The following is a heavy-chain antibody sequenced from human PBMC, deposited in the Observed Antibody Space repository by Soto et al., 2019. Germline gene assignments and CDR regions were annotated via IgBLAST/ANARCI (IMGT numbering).Heavy chain of an antibody. Sequence: GESQTISGKGSGYIFSGYWIGWVRQMPGKGLEWMGAIYAGDSGTRSSPSFLGQVTISAEKSISTAYLQWSNLRASDTAMYFCSRREGTCWPYWCQGPLVT. CDR1: GYIFSGYW. J-gene: IGHJ4*02. CDR2: IYAGDSGT. D-gene: IGHD6-13*01. V-gene: IGHV5-51*01. CDR3: SRREGTCWPY.